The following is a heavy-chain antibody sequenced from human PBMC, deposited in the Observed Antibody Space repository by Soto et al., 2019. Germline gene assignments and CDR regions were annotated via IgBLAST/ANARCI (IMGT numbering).Heavy chain of an antibody. J-gene: IGHJ4*02. CDR3: AHRVLRTVFGLVTTTAIYFDF. D-gene: IGHD3-3*01. CDR2: IYWDDDK. CDR1: GFSLTTSGVG. Sequence: QITLNESGPTQVKPRQTLTLTCTFSGFSLTTSGVGVGWIRQSPGKAPEWLALIYWDDDKRYRPSLKRSLTITKDTSKNPVVLTMADLDPADTATYYCAHRVLRTVFGLVTTTAIYFDFWGQGTPVAVSS. V-gene: IGHV2-5*02.